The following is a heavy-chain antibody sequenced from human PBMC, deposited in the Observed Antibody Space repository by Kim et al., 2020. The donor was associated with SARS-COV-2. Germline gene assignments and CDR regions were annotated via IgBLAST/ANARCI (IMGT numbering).Heavy chain of an antibody. Sequence: SGPTLVNPTQTLTLTCTFSGFSLSTSGVGVGWIRQPPGKALEWLALIYWDDDKRYSPSLKSRLTITKDTSKNQVVLTMTNMDPVDTATYYCAHSILGGNYAYYYYYMDVWGKGTTVTVSS. J-gene: IGHJ6*03. CDR3: AHSILGGNYAYYYYYMDV. V-gene: IGHV2-5*02. CDR1: GFSLSTSGVG. CDR2: IYWDDDK. D-gene: IGHD4-4*01.